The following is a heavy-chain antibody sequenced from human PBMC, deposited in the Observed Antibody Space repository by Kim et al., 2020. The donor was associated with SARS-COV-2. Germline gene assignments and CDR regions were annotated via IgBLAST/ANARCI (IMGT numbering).Heavy chain of an antibody. CDR1: GGSISSSSYY. CDR3: ARRRSCYDILTGYSDMYNWFDP. V-gene: IGHV4-39*01. D-gene: IGHD3-9*01. Sequence: SETLSLTCTVSGGSISSSSYYWVWIRQPPGKGLDWIGSIYYSGSTYYNPSLKSRVTISVDTSKNQFSLKLSSVTAADAAVYYCARRRSCYDILTGYSDMYNWFDPWGQGTLVTVSS. J-gene: IGHJ5*02. CDR2: IYYSGST.